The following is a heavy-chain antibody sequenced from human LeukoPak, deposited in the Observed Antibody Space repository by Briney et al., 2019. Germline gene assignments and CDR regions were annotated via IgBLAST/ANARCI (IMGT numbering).Heavy chain of an antibody. CDR3: ARGEALIAFDY. J-gene: IGHJ4*02. Sequence: GGSLRLSCAASGFTFSSYAMHWVRQAPGKGLEWVAVISYDGSNKYYADSVKGRFTISRDNSKNTLYLQMNSLRAEDTAVYYCARGEALIAFDYWGLGTLVTVSS. V-gene: IGHV3-30*04. CDR2: ISYDGSNK. D-gene: IGHD3-22*01. CDR1: GFTFSSYA.